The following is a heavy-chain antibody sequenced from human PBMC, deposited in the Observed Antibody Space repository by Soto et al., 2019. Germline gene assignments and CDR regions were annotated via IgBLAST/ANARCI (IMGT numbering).Heavy chain of an antibody. Sequence: GGSLRLSCAASVFTFSSYGMHLVRQSPGKGLEWVAVIWYDGSNKYYADSVKGRFTISRDNSKNTLYLQMNSLRAEDTAVYYCARDKGTTRASYYGMDVWGQGTKVTVSS. V-gene: IGHV3-33*01. CDR1: VFTFSSYG. CDR3: ARDKGTTRASYYGMDV. CDR2: IWYDGSNK. D-gene: IGHD1-1*01. J-gene: IGHJ6*02.